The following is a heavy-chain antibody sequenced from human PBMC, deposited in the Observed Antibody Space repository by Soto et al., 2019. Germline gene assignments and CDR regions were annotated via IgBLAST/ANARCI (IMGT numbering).Heavy chain of an antibody. D-gene: IGHD3-16*01. CDR3: ARAGLPDSYVSLYIYTFDY. J-gene: IGHJ4*02. CDR1: GGSITTGGYY. V-gene: IGHV4-31*03. Sequence: SETLSLTCTVSGGSITTGGYYWSWIRQLPGKGLEWIGHRYYSESTYYNPSLKSRVSISLDTSKNQFSLKLSFVTAADTAMYYCARAGLPDSYVSLYIYTFDYWGQGTVVTVSS. CDR2: RYYSEST.